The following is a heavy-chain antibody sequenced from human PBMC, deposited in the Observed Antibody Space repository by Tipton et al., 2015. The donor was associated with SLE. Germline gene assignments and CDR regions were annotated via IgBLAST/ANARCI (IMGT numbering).Heavy chain of an antibody. Sequence: TLSLTCTVSGGSITSDDYYWNWIRQPAGQGLEWIGRIYHSGRTNYNPSLESRVTISVDTSKNQFSLKLRSVTAADTAIYYCARDRIVGPTQGYYHYYMDVWGKGTTVTVSS. D-gene: IGHD1-26*01. V-gene: IGHV4-61*02. CDR1: GGSITSDDYY. CDR3: ARDRIVGPTQGYYHYYMDV. CDR2: IYHSGRT. J-gene: IGHJ6*03.